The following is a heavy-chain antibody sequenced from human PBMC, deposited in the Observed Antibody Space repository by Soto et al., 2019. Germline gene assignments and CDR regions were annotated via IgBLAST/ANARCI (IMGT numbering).Heavy chain of an antibody. V-gene: IGHV1-69*13. Sequence: SVKVSCKASGGTFSSYAISWLRQAPGQGLEWMGGIIPIFGTANYAQKFQGRVTITADESTSTAYMELSSLRSEDTAVYYCARESSVAEAWVHAFDIWGQGTMVTVSS. D-gene: IGHD6-19*01. CDR3: ARESSVAEAWVHAFDI. CDR1: GGTFSSYA. J-gene: IGHJ3*02. CDR2: IIPIFGTA.